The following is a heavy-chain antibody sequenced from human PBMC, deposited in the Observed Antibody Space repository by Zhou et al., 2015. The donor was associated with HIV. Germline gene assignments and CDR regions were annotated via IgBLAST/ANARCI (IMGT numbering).Heavy chain of an antibody. V-gene: IGHV1-18*01. J-gene: IGHJ5*02. Sequence: QVHLVQSGAEVKKPGASVKVSCKASGHPFTSYSITWVRQAPGQGLEWMGWISAHNGHTKYAQNFQGRITMTTHTSTRTAYMDLRSLRSDDTAVYYCARVTTPRLLCLFGIISYKGEFDTWGQGTLVTVSS. CDR1: GHPFTSYS. CDR3: ARVTTPRLLCLFGIISYKGEFDT. D-gene: IGHD3-3*01. CDR2: ISAHNGHT.